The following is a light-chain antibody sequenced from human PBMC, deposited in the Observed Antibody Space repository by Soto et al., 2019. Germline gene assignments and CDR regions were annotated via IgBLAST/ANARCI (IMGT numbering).Light chain of an antibody. J-gene: IGKJ2*01. CDR3: QHYVNSPPYT. V-gene: IGKV3-20*01. Sequence: EIVFTQYPGPLSLSPAERATLSCRASQSVSNNYLAWYQQKPGQAPRLLIYGASTRASDIEGRFSGSGSGTDFTLTISRLEPEDFAVYYCQHYVNSPPYTFGQGTKVDIK. CDR1: QSVSNNY. CDR2: GAS.